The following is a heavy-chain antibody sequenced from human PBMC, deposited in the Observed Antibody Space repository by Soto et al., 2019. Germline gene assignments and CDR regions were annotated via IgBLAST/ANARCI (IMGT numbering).Heavy chain of an antibody. J-gene: IGHJ4*02. D-gene: IGHD3-16*01. V-gene: IGHV4-39*01. Sequence: PSETLSLTCTVSGGSISSSSYYWGWIRQPPGKGLEWIGSIYYSGSTYYNPSLKSRVTISVDTSKNQFSLKLSSVTAADTAVYYCSSSTPSEYVEVCYFDYWGQGTLVTVSS. CDR2: IYYSGST. CDR1: GGSISSSSYY. CDR3: SSSTPSEYVEVCYFDY.